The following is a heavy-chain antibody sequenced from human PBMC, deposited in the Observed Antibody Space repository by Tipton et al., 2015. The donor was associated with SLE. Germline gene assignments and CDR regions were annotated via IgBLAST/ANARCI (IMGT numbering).Heavy chain of an antibody. D-gene: IGHD1-26*01. Sequence: TLSLTCAVSGYSISSGYYWGWIRQPPGKGLEWIGSIYHSGSTNYNPSLKSRVTISVDTSKNQFSLKLSSVTAADTAVYYCARDPGGATAEYFQHWGQGTLVTVSS. CDR2: IYHSGST. J-gene: IGHJ1*01. V-gene: IGHV4-38-2*02. CDR1: GYSISSGYY. CDR3: ARDPGGATAEYFQH.